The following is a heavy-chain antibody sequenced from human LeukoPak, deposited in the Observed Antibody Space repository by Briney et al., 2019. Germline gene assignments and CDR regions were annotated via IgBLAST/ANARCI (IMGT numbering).Heavy chain of an antibody. D-gene: IGHD3-16*02. CDR1: GGSFSGYY. V-gene: IGHV4-34*01. CDR3: ARGSPPYDYVWGSDRYGYFDY. J-gene: IGHJ4*02. CDR2: INHSGST. Sequence: SETLSLTCAVYGGSFSGYYWSWIRQPPGKGLEWIGEINHSGSTNYNPSLKSRVTISVATSKHQSSLRLSSVTAADTAVYYCARGSPPYDYVWGSDRYGYFDYWGQGTLVTVSS.